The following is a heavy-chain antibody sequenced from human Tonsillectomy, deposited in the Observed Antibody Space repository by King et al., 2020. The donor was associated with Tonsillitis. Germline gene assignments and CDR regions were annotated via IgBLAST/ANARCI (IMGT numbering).Heavy chain of an antibody. Sequence: VTLQESGPALVKPAQTLTLTCTFSGFSLSTSGMCVSWIRQPPGKALEWLARIDWDDDKFYSTSLMPRLTISKDASKNQVVLTMTNMDPVDTATYYCARMRHSSSVFFDYWGQGTLVPVSS. CDR1: GFSLSTSGMC. CDR2: IDWDDDK. V-gene: IGHV2-70*04. J-gene: IGHJ4*02. CDR3: ARMRHSSSVFFDY. D-gene: IGHD6-13*01.